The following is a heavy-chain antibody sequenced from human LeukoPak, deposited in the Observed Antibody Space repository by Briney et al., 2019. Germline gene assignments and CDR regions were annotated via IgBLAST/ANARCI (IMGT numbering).Heavy chain of an antibody. Sequence: GGSLRLSCAASGFTFSSYWMHWVRQAPGKGLVWVSRINTDGSSTSYADSVKGRFTISRDNAKNTLYLQMNSLRAEDTAVYYCARDATLLWFGETLGGNFDYWGQGTLVTVSS. CDR2: INTDGSST. D-gene: IGHD3-10*01. J-gene: IGHJ4*02. CDR1: GFTFSSYW. CDR3: ARDATLLWFGETLGGNFDY. V-gene: IGHV3-74*01.